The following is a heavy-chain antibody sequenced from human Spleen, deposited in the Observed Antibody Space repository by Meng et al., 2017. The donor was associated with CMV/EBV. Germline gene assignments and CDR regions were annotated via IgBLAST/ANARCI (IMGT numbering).Heavy chain of an antibody. V-gene: IGHV1-18*01. J-gene: IGHJ4*02. CDR1: ASTFCNYG. Sequence: CHSSASTFCNYGFSWVRQCPGQALGGMGWISAYNGNTGYAQKLQGRVTMTTDTSTSTAYMELRSLRSDDTAVYYCARQTGSTNYFDYWGQGTLVTVSS. CDR2: ISAYNGNT. CDR3: ARQTGSTNYFDY. D-gene: IGHD1-1*01.